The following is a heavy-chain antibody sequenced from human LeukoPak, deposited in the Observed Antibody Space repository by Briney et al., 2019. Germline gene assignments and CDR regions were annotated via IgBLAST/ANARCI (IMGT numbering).Heavy chain of an antibody. Sequence: SETLSLTCTVSGGSIRSYYWIWIRQPPGKGLEGIGYIYYSGSTNYNPSLQSRVTISVDTSKNQFSLKLSSVTAADTAVYYCARALNPLPGTYYFDYWGQGTLVTVSS. CDR1: GGSIRSYY. CDR3: ARALNPLPGTYYFDY. D-gene: IGHD2-15*01. J-gene: IGHJ4*02. CDR2: IYYSGST. V-gene: IGHV4-59*01.